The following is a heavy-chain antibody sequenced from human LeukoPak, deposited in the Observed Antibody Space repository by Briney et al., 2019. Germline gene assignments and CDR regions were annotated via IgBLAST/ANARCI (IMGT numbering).Heavy chain of an antibody. CDR1: GGSISSYY. CDR3: ARGRLGFDP. D-gene: IGHD3-22*01. Sequence: SETLSLTCTVSGGSISSYYWSRIRQPPGKGLEWIGYINYSGSANYNPSLKSRVTISVDTSKNQFYLKLSSVTAADTAVYDCARGRLGFDPWGQGTLVTVSS. V-gene: IGHV4-59*01. CDR2: INYSGSA. J-gene: IGHJ5*02.